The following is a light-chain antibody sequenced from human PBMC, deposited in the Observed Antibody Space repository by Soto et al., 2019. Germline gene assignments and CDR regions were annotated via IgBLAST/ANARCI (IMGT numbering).Light chain of an antibody. CDR2: GAS. CDR3: QQYGSSQA. CDR1: QSVSSNF. Sequence: TQSPSTLSLSPGERATLSCRASQSVSSNFLAWSQQKPGQAPRLLIYGASSRATGIPDRFSGSGSGTDFTLTISRLEPEDFAVYYCQQYGSSQAFGQGTKVDIK. J-gene: IGKJ1*01. V-gene: IGKV3-20*01.